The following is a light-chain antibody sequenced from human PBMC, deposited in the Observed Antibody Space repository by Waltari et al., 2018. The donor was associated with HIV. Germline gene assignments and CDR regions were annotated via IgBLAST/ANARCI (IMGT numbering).Light chain of an antibody. J-gene: IGKJ4*01. CDR2: AAS. CDR3: QQLNSYPVT. Sequence: DIRLTQSPPLLSASIGDRFTITCRASQDINTFLAWYQQKPGIAPKLLVYAASTLQSGVSSRFSGSGSGTDFTLTINSLQPEDCATYYCQQLNSYPVTFGGGTKVEI. V-gene: IGKV1-9*01. CDR1: QDINTF.